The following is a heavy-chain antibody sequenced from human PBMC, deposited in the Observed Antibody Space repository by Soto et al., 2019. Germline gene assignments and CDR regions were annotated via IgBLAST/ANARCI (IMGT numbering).Heavy chain of an antibody. Sequence: KGLEWVGYIYYGVATSSNPSIQSRVAISLDTSKSQFSLTLTSVTAADTAVYYCARAAKRYYYDSSGYWFQHWGQANLVTVSS. CDR2: IYYGVAT. J-gene: IGHJ1*01. V-gene: IGHV4-59*08. CDR3: ARAAKRYYYDSSGYWFQH. D-gene: IGHD3-22*01.